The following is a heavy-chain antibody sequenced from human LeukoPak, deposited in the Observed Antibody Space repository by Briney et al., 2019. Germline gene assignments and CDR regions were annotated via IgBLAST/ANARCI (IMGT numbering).Heavy chain of an antibody. V-gene: IGHV3-23*01. D-gene: IGHD1-26*01. CDR1: AFAFSTYA. J-gene: IGHJ4*02. CDR3: AKVPNSGNYYYFDY. Sequence: PGGSLRLSCAASAFAFSTYAMSWVRQAPGKGLEWVSAISGSGTNTYYADSVKGRFTISRDNSKNTLYLQMNSLRAEDTAVYFCAKVPNSGNYYYFDYWGQGTPVTVSS. CDR2: ISGSGTNT.